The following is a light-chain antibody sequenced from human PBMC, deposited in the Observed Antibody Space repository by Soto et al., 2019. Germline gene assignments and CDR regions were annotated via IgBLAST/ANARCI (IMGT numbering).Light chain of an antibody. J-gene: IGLJ3*02. CDR2: GNN. V-gene: IGLV1-44*01. Sequence: QSVLTQSPSVSGTPGQRITISCSGSNSNVGSNSVNWYQQLPGTAPKLLIFGNNHRPSGVPDRFSGSKSGTSASLAISGLQSEEEAHYYCAAWDDSLSGVVFGGGTKLTVL. CDR3: AAWDDSLSGVV. CDR1: NSNVGSNS.